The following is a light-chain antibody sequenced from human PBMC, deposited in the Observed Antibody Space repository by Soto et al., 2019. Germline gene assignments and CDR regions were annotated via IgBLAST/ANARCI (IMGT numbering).Light chain of an antibody. CDR1: SSNIGAGYD. J-gene: IGLJ2*01. CDR2: GNS. CDR3: QSYDSSLSVV. Sequence: QSVLTQPPSVSGAPGQRVTISCTGSSSNIGAGYDVHWYQQLPGTAPKLLMYGNSNRPSGVPDRFSGSKSGTSASLGITGLQAEDEADYYCQSYDSSLSVVFGGGTKVTVL. V-gene: IGLV1-40*01.